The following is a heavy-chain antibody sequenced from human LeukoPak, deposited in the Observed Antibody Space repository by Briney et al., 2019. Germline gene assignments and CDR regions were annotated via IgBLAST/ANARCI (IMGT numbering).Heavy chain of an antibody. CDR3: AKQRSEVVVAATNY. V-gene: IGHV3-23*01. CDR2: ITGGGDTT. CDR1: GFTFSSYA. Sequence: GGSLRLSCAASGFTFSSYAMTWVRQVPGKGLEWVSSITGGGDTTYYADSVRGRFTISRDNSKNTLSVQMNSLRAEDTAVYYCAKQRSEVVVAATNYWGQGTLVTVSS. J-gene: IGHJ4*02. D-gene: IGHD2-15*01.